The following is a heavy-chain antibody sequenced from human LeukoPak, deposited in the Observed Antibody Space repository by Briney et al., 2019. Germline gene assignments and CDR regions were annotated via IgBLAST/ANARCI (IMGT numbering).Heavy chain of an antibody. CDR1: GYTXXXYG. CDR3: ARATVTTAFDY. J-gene: IGHJ4*02. V-gene: IGHV1-18*01. CDR2: ISAYNGNT. Sequence: SXXVSXXXXGYTXXXYGISWVRQAPGQGLEWMGWISAYNGNTNYAQKLQGRVTMTTDTSTSTAYMELRSLRSDDTAVYYCARATVTTAFDYWGQGTLVTVSS. D-gene: IGHD4-11*01.